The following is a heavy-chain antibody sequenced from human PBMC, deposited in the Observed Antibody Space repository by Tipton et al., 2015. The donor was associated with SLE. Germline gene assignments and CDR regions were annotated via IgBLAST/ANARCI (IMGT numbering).Heavy chain of an antibody. V-gene: IGHV3-21*01. J-gene: IGHJ4*02. Sequence: SLRLSCAASGFTFSSYSMNWVRQAPGKGLEWVSSISSSSSYIYYADSVKGRFTISRDNAKNSLYLQMNSLRAEDTAVYYCARETGWGTVTFDYYWGQGTLVTVSS. D-gene: IGHD4-17*01. CDR3: ARETGWGTVTFDYY. CDR1: GFTFSSYS. CDR2: ISSSSSYI.